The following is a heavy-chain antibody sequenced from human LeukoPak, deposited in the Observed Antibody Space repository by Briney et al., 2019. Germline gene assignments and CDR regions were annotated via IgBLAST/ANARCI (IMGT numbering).Heavy chain of an antibody. V-gene: IGHV3-21*01. J-gene: IGHJ4*02. CDR2: ISSRSSYI. Sequence: PGGSLRLSCAASGFIFSTYRMNWVRQAPGKGLEWVSYISSRSSYIYYADSVKGRFIISRDNAKNSLYLQMNSLRAEDTAVYYCARDGDKTWVHYWGQGTLVVVSS. CDR1: GFIFSTYR. D-gene: IGHD7-27*01. CDR3: ARDGDKTWVHY.